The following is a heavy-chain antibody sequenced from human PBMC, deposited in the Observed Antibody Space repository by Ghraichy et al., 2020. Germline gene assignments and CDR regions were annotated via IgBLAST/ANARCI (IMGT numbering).Heavy chain of an antibody. CDR1: GGSISSYY. CDR2: IYYSGST. CDR3: ARDWRYCSSTSCYYYYYMDV. J-gene: IGHJ6*03. D-gene: IGHD2-2*01. V-gene: IGHV4-59*01. Sequence: SETLSLTCTVSGGSISSYYWSWIRQPPGKRLEWIGYIYYSGSTNYNPSLKSRVTISVDTSKNQFSLKLSSVTAADTAVYYCARDWRYCSSTSCYYYYYMDVWGKGTTVTVSS.